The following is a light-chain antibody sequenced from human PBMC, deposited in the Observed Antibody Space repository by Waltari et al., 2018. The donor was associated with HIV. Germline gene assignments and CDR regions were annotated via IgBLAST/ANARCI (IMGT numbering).Light chain of an antibody. V-gene: IGLV3-27*01. CDR2: EDI. J-gene: IGLJ2*01. CDR3: YSAGDHDVV. Sequence: SYELTQPSSVSVSPGQTASITWSGDILAKKYGRWFQQKPGQAPVVVIYEDIERPSGIPERFSGSSSGTTVTLTITGAHVEDDADYYCYSAGDHDVVFGGGTKLTVL. CDR1: ILAKKY.